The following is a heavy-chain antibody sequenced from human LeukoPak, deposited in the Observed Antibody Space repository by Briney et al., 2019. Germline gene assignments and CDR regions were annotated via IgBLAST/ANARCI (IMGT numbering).Heavy chain of an antibody. CDR3: ARDRIAAAVNGVDY. D-gene: IGHD6-13*01. CDR2: INPNSGGT. CDR1: GYTFTGYY. Sequence: GASVKVSCKASGYTFTGYYMHWVRQAPGQGLEWMGWINPNSGGTNYAQKFQGRVTMTRDTSISTAYMELSRLRSDDTAVYYCARDRIAAAVNGVDYWGQGTLVTVSS. J-gene: IGHJ4*02. V-gene: IGHV1-2*02.